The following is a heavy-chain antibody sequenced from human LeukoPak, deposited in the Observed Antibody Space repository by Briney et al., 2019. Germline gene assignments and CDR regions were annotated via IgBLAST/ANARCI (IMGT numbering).Heavy chain of an antibody. J-gene: IGHJ3*02. CDR2: IYHSGST. D-gene: IGHD1-26*01. CDR3: ARGRYSGSFPDAFDI. Sequence: PSETLSLTCAVSGGSISSGGYSWSWIRQPPGKGLEWIGYIYHSGSTYYNPSLKSRVTISVDRSKNQFSLKLSSVTAADTAVYYCARGRYSGSFPDAFDIWGQGTMVTVSS. CDR1: GGSISSGGYS. V-gene: IGHV4-30-2*01.